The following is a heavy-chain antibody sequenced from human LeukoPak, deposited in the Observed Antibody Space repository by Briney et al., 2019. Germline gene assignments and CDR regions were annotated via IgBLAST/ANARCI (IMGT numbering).Heavy chain of an antibody. V-gene: IGHV3-7*01. D-gene: IGHD2-2*02. CDR3: AREGSADIVVVPAAITAFDI. Sequence: PGGSLRLSCAASGFTFSSHWMSWVRQAPGKGLEWVANIKQDGSEKYYVDSVKGRFTISRDNAKNSLYLQMNSLRAEDTAVYYCAREGSADIVVVPAAITAFDIWGQGTMVTVSS. J-gene: IGHJ3*02. CDR1: GFTFSSHW. CDR2: IKQDGSEK.